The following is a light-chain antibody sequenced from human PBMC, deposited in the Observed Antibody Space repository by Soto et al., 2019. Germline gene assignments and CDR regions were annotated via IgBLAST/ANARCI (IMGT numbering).Light chain of an antibody. Sequence: QSVLTQPPSASVTPGQRVTISCSGSSSNIGSNTVNWYQQLPGTAPKLLIYRNNQRPSGVPDRFSGSKSGTSASLAISGLQSEDEADYYCVAWDDSLNGYVFGTGTKVT. CDR1: SSNIGSNT. J-gene: IGLJ1*01. CDR2: RNN. V-gene: IGLV1-44*01. CDR3: VAWDDSLNGYV.